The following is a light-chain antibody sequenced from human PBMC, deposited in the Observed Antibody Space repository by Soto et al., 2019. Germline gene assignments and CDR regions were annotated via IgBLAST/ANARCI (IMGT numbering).Light chain of an antibody. Sequence: QSVLTQPPSASGTPGQRVTISCSGSSSNIGSNYVYWYQQLPGTAPKLPIYRNNQRPSGVPDRFSGSKSGTSASLAISGLRSEDEADYYCAAWDDSVSGLAVFGGGTQLTVL. CDR2: RNN. CDR3: AAWDDSVSGLAV. V-gene: IGLV1-47*01. J-gene: IGLJ7*01. CDR1: SSNIGSNY.